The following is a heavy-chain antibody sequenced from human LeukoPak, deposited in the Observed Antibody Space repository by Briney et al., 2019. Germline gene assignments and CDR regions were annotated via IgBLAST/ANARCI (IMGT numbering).Heavy chain of an antibody. CDR3: AHRRGYSSMAVDY. Sequence: GXGWSRQXXGKALEXLALIYWNDDKRYNPSLKSRLTITKGNAKNEVVLTMTNMDPVDTATYYCAHRRGYSSMAVDYWGQGTLVTVSS. CDR1: G. D-gene: IGHD5-18*01. CDR2: IYWNDDK. J-gene: IGHJ4*02. V-gene: IGHV2-5*01.